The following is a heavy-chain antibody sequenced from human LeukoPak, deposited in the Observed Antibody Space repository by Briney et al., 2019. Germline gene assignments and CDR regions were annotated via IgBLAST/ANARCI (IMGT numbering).Heavy chain of an antibody. J-gene: IGHJ4*02. CDR2: IGTSGDTI. Sequence: GALRLSCSASGFTFHYYYLSWVRQAPGEGVEWISYIGTSGDTIYYVDSVRGRFTISRDNAKNSLDLQINSLRAEDTAVYYCAKEGPYGDYGYWGQGTLVTVSS. CDR3: AKEGPYGDYGY. D-gene: IGHD4-17*01. V-gene: IGHV3-11*04. CDR1: GFTFHYYY.